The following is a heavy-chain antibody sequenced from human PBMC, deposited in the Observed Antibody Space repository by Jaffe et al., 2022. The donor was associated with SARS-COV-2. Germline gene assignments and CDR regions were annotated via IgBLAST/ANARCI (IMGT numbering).Heavy chain of an antibody. Sequence: EVQLVESGGGLVQPGGSLRLSCAASGFIFSDYFMDWVRQAPGKGLEWVGRIRNKANSYTTDYAASVQGRFSISRDDSKNSLFLQMNGLKTEDTAIYYCARDISKGSPGSYWGQGTLVTVSS. V-gene: IGHV3-72*01. D-gene: IGHD3-10*01. CDR1: GFIFSDYF. CDR2: IRNKANSYTT. CDR3: ARDISKGSPGSY. J-gene: IGHJ4*02.